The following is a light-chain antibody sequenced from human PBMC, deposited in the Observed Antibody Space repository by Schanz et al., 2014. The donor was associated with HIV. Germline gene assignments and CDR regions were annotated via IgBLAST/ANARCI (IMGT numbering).Light chain of an antibody. J-gene: IGKJ2*01. V-gene: IGKV3-15*01. CDR2: GAF. CDR3: QQYSDWPPST. CDR1: QSVTSNN. Sequence: EIVLTQSPGTLSLSPGDRATLSCRASQSVTSNNLAWYQHKPGQAPRLLIYGAFTRATGIPVRFSGRGSGTEFTLTISGLQSEDFALYYCQQYSDWPPSTFGQGTKVEIK.